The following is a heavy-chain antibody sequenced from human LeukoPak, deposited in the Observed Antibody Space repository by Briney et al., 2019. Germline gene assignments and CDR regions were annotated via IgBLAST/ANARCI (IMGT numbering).Heavy chain of an antibody. Sequence: GGSLRLSCAASGFTVSSNYVSWVRQAPGKGLEWVSVIYSGGGTYYADSVKGRFTISRDNSKNTLYLQMNSLRAEDTAVYYCARGERWLRLDYWGQGTLVTVSS. CDR1: GFTVSSNY. CDR2: IYSGGGT. D-gene: IGHD5-12*01. CDR3: ARGERWLRLDY. J-gene: IGHJ4*02. V-gene: IGHV3-53*01.